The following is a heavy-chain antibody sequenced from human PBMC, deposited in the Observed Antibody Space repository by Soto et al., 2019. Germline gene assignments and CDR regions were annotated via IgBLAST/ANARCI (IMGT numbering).Heavy chain of an antibody. CDR3: ARDPVGSGWSYGMDV. CDR1: GYTFTGYY. V-gene: IGHV1-2*02. D-gene: IGHD6-19*01. CDR2: INPNSGGT. J-gene: IGHJ6*02. Sequence: ASVKVSCKASGYTFTGYYMHWVRQAPGQGLEWMGWINPNSGGTNYAQKFQGRVTMTRDTSISTAYMELSRLRSDDTAVYYCARDPVGSGWSYGMDVWGQGTTVTVSS.